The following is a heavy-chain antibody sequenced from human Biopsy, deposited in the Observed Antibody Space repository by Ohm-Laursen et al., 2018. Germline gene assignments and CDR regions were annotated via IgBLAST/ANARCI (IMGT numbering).Heavy chain of an antibody. J-gene: IGHJ5*02. V-gene: IGHV6-1*01. CDR1: GDSVSNKDAA. Sequence: QTLSLTCAISGDSVSNKDAAWNWIRRSPSRGLKWLGRTYYRSQWHSDYAVFVRSRITIKSDTSRNQFSLQLNSVTPDDTAVYFCARETPTGIPFNWFDPWGQGTLVTVSS. CDR3: ARETPTGIPFNWFDP. CDR2: TYYRSQWHS. D-gene: IGHD1-1*01.